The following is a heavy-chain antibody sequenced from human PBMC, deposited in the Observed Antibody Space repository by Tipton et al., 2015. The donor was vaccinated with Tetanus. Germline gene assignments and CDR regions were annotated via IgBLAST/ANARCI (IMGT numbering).Heavy chain of an antibody. CDR3: ARMYSTSPPFDH. J-gene: IGHJ4*02. Sequence: QLVQSGADVKKPGESLKISCKASGYSFTSHWIGWVRQMPGKGLEWMGMIFPDDSDTRYSPSFQGHPTFSVDKSTSTVYLQLSSLKTSDTAMYFCARMYSTSPPFDHWGQGTLVAVSS. D-gene: IGHD6-6*01. CDR2: IFPDDSDT. CDR1: GYSFTSHW. V-gene: IGHV5-51*01.